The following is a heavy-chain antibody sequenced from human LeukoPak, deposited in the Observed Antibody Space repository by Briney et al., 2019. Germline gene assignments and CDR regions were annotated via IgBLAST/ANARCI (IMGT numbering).Heavy chain of an antibody. CDR1: GGSFSGYY. D-gene: IGHD2-21*02. CDR3: AYRAYCGGDCYFDY. Sequence: SETLSLTCAVYGGSFSGYYWSWIRQPPGKGLEWIGEISHSGSTNYNPSLKSRVTISVDTSKNQFSLKLSSVTAADTAVYYCAYRAYCGGDCYFDYWGQGTLVTVSS. J-gene: IGHJ4*02. V-gene: IGHV4-34*01. CDR2: ISHSGST.